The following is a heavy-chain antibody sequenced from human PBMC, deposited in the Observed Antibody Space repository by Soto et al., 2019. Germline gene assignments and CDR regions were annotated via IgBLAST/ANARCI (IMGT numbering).Heavy chain of an antibody. V-gene: IGHV1-69*14. CDR2: IIPIFSTA. D-gene: IGHD4-17*01. Sequence: QVQLVQSGAEVKKPGSSVKVSCKASGGTFSSYAINWVRQAPGQGLEWMGGIIPIFSTANYAQKFQGRVTITADKSTNTAYMELRSLRSEDTAVYYCASSPPPTVTMYSRYFYLWGRGTLVTVSS. J-gene: IGHJ2*01. CDR3: ASSPPPTVTMYSRYFYL. CDR1: GGTFSSYA.